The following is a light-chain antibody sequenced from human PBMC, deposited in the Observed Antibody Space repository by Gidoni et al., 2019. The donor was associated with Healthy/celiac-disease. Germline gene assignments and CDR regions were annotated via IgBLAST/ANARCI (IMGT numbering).Light chain of an antibody. CDR3: SSYTSSSTLALYV. J-gene: IGLJ1*01. Sequence: QSALTQPASVSGSPGQSITISCTGTSSYVGGYNYVSWYQQHPGKAPKLMIYEVSNRPSGVSNRFSGSKSGNTASLTISGLQAEDEADYYCSSYTSSSTLALYVFGTGTKVTVL. V-gene: IGLV2-14*01. CDR1: SSYVGGYNY. CDR2: EVS.